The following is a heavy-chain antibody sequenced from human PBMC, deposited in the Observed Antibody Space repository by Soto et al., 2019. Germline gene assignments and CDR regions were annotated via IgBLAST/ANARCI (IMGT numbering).Heavy chain of an antibody. CDR2: ISGSGGST. CDR1: GFTFSSYA. J-gene: IGHJ6*02. Sequence: GGSLRLSCAASGFTFSSYAMSWARQAPGKGLEWVSAISGSGGSTYYADSVKGRFTISRDNSKNTLYLQMNSLRAEDTAVYYCAARRSWYYGMDVWGQGTTVTVSS. D-gene: IGHD6-13*01. V-gene: IGHV3-23*01. CDR3: AARRSWYYGMDV.